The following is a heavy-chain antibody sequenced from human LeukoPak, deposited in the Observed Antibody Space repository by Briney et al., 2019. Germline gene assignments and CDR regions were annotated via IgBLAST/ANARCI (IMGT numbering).Heavy chain of an antibody. CDR1: GYSFTSYW. V-gene: IGHV5-51*01. CDR2: IYPGESDT. J-gene: IGHJ4*02. CDR3: AIPTYYYDSSGYYLGY. Sequence: GESLKISCKGSGYSFTSYWIGWVRQMPGKGLEWMGIIYPGESDTKDSTAFQGQGTISADTSISPAYLQWSRLKASDTAMYYCAIPTYYYDSSGYYLGYWGQGTLVTVSS. D-gene: IGHD3-22*01.